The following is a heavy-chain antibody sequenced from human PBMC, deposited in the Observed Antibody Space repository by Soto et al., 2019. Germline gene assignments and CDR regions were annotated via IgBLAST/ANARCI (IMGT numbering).Heavy chain of an antibody. J-gene: IGHJ6*02. V-gene: IGHV4-59*01. CDR3: ARDLRYGSGSSYGMDV. D-gene: IGHD3-10*01. Sequence: PSETLSLTCTVSGGSITSYCWSWIRQSPGQGLECLGFIYYTGNTNYNPSLAGRVTISVDTSKNQFFLNLRSVTAADTAVYYCARDLRYGSGSSYGMDVWGQGTAVTVSS. CDR1: GGSITSYC. CDR2: IYYTGNT.